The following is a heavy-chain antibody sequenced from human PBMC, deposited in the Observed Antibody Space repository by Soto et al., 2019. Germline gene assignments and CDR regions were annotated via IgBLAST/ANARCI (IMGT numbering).Heavy chain of an antibody. Sequence: ESGGCLVKPGGSLRLSCAASGFTFSSYSMNWFRQAPGKGLEWVSSISSSSSYLYYADSVKGRFTISRDNAKNSLYLQMNSLRAEDTAVYYCANEGDWSGYAVVDYYYYYGMDVVGQGTTVTVAS. CDR1: GFTFSSYS. D-gene: IGHD5-12*01. J-gene: IGHJ6*02. CDR3: ANEGDWSGYAVVDYYYYYGMDV. V-gene: IGHV3-21*01. CDR2: ISSSSSYL.